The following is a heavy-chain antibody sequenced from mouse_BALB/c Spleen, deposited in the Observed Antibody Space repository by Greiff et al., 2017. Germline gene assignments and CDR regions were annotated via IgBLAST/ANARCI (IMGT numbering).Heavy chain of an antibody. J-gene: IGHJ2*01. V-gene: IGHV5-6-5*01. Sequence: DVKLVESGGGLVQPGGSRKLSCAASGFTFSSYAMSWVRQTPEKRLEWVASISSGGSTYYPDSVKGRFTISRDNARNILYLQMSSLRSEDTAMYYCAREGSYYGNYVDYWGQGTTLTVSS. D-gene: IGHD2-1*01. CDR3: AREGSYYGNYVDY. CDR1: GFTFSSYA. CDR2: ISSGGST.